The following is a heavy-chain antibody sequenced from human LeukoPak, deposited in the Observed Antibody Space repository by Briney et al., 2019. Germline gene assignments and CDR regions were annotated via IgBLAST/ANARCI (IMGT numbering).Heavy chain of an antibody. CDR1: GGSISSYY. CDR2: IYYSGST. CDR3: ARHGNTAMEGSYHFDY. Sequence: PSETLSLTCTVSGGSISSYYWSWIRQPPGKGLEGIGYIYYSGSTNYNPSLKSRVTISVDTSKNQFSLKLSSVTAADTAVYYCARHGNTAMEGSYHFDYWGQGTLVTVSS. J-gene: IGHJ4*02. D-gene: IGHD5-18*01. V-gene: IGHV4-59*08.